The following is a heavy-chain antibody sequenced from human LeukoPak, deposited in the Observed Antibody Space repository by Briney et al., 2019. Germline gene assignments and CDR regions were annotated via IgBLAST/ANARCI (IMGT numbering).Heavy chain of an antibody. J-gene: IGHJ3*02. Sequence: SGGSLRLSCAASGFTFSSYNMNWVRQAPGKELEWVSSISSSSSYIYYADSVKGRFTISRDNAKNSLYLQMNSLRAEDTAVYYCARFPIAATGGVAFDIWGQGTMVTVSS. V-gene: IGHV3-21*01. CDR1: GFTFSSYN. CDR2: ISSSSSYI. CDR3: ARFPIAATGGVAFDI. D-gene: IGHD6-13*01.